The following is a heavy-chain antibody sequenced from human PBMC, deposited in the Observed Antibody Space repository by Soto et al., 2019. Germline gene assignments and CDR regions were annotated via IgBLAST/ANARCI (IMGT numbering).Heavy chain of an antibody. D-gene: IGHD1-26*01. CDR2: ISGSGGST. CDR3: AKDTFYSGSHRRFDY. CDR1: GFTFSSYA. J-gene: IGHJ4*02. Sequence: PGGSLRLSCAASGFTFSSYAMSWVRQAPGKGLEWVSAISGSGGSTYYADSVKGRFTISRDNSKNTLYLQMNSLRAEDTAVYYCAKDTFYSGSHRRFDYWGQGTLVTVSS. V-gene: IGHV3-23*01.